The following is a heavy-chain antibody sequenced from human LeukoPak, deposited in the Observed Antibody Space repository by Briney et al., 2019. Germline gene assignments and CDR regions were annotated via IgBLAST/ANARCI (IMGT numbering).Heavy chain of an antibody. V-gene: IGHV1-18*01. CDR2: ISAYNGNT. Sequence: ASVKVSCKASGYTFTSYGISWVRQAPGQGLEWMGWISAYNGNTNYAQKFQGRVTMTRNTSISTAYMELSSLRSEDTAVYYCARPISGYYYAFDYWGQGTLVTVSS. CDR3: ARPISGYYYAFDY. CDR1: GYTFTSYG. D-gene: IGHD3-22*01. J-gene: IGHJ4*02.